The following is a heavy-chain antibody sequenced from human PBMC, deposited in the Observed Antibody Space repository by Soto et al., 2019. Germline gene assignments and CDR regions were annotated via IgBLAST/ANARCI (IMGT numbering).Heavy chain of an antibody. Sequence: QITLKESGPTLVKPTQTLTLTCTFSGFSLSTSGVGVGWIRQPPGKALEWLALIYWDDDKRYSPSLKSRLTITKDPSKNQVVLTMTNMDPVDTATYYCAQTERGVRGFYGMDVWGQGTTVTVSS. CDR3: AQTERGVRGFYGMDV. CDR1: GFSLSTSGVG. CDR2: IYWDDDK. J-gene: IGHJ6*02. D-gene: IGHD3-10*01. V-gene: IGHV2-5*02.